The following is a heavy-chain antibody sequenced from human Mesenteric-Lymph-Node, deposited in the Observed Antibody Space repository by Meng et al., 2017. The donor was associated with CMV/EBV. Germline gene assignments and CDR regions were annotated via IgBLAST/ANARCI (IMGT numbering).Heavy chain of an antibody. D-gene: IGHD3-9*01. J-gene: IGHJ4*02. CDR3: ARGNHYDILTGYSFDY. CDR2: INHSGST. Sequence: DGGSFSGYYWSWIRQPPGKGLEWIGEINHSGSTNYNPSLKSRVTISVDTSKNQFSLKLSSVTAADTAVYYCARGNHYDILTGYSFDYWGQGTLVTVSS. V-gene: IGHV4-34*01. CDR1: GGSFSGYY.